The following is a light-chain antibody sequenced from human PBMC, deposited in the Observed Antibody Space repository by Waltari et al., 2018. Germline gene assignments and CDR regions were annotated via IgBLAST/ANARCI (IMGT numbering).Light chain of an antibody. CDR1: VLAKTY. J-gene: IGLJ3*02. Sequence: SYELTQPSSVSLSPGQTARITCSGDVLAKTYVRWFQQKPGQAPVLMIYKDSERPSGIPERFSGSSSGTTVTLTISGAQVEDEADYYCYSATDNNQGVFGGGTKLTVL. CDR2: KDS. V-gene: IGLV3-27*01. CDR3: YSATDNNQGV.